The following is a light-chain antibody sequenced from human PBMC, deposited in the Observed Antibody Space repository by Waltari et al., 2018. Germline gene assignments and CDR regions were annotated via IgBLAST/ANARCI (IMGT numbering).Light chain of an antibody. Sequence: QSVLTQPPSVSGAPGQRVTISCTGRRSNIGAGYDVTWYQQLPGTAPKLIIYGNSTRPSGVPDRFSGSKSGTSASLAITGLQAEDEADYYCQSYDSSLSGSVVFGGGTKLTVL. J-gene: IGLJ2*01. CDR3: QSYDSSLSGSVV. CDR2: GNS. V-gene: IGLV1-40*01. CDR1: RSNIGAGYD.